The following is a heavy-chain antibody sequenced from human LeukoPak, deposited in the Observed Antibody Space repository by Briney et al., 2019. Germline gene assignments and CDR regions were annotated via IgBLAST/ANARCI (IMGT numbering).Heavy chain of an antibody. CDR2: IHYSGST. CDR1: GGSISSYY. V-gene: IGHV4-59*08. D-gene: IGHD1-26*01. J-gene: IGHJ4*02. Sequence: PSETLSLTCTVSGGSISSYYWSWIRQPPGKGLEWIWDIHYSGSTNYNPSLKSGVTISVDTSKNQFSRRLSSVKAADRAVCYCARHGPKWELHYWGQGTLVTVSS. CDR3: ARHGPKWELHY.